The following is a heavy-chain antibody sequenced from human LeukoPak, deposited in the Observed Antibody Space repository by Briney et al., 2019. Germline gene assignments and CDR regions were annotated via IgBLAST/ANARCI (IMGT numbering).Heavy chain of an antibody. J-gene: IGHJ4*02. CDR2: MNPNSGNT. CDR1: GYTFTGYY. CDR3: ARYKGAAAADY. Sequence: GASVKVSCKASGYTFTGYYMHWVRQAPGQGLEWMGWMNPNSGNTGYAQKFQGRVTMTRNTSISTAYMELSSLRSEDTAVYYCARYKGAAAADYWGQGTLVTVSS. D-gene: IGHD6-25*01. V-gene: IGHV1-8*02.